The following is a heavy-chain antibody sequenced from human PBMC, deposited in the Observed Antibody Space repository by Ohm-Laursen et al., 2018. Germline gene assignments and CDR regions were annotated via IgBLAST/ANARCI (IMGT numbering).Heavy chain of an antibody. CDR2: IKQDGSEK. J-gene: IGHJ4*02. V-gene: IGHV3-7*01. Sequence: SLRLSCSASGFTFSNYWMIWVRQAPGKGLEWVANIKQDGSEKYYVDSVKGRFTISRDNAKNSLYLQMNSLRAEDTAVYYCARAPPSDYWGQGNLVTVSS. CDR3: ARAPPSDY. CDR1: GFTFSNYW.